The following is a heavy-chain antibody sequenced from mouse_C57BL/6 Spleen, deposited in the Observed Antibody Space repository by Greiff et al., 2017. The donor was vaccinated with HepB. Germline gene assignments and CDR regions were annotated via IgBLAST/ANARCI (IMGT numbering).Heavy chain of an antibody. CDR3: VRHGYYEGYFDV. D-gene: IGHD2-4*01. V-gene: IGHV10-1*01. Sequence: EVKLMESGGGLVQPKGSLKLSCAASGFSFNTYAMNWVRQAPGKGLEWVARIRSKSNNYATYYADSVKDRFTISRDDSESMLYLQMNNLKTEDTAMYYCVRHGYYEGYFDVWGTGTTVTVSS. CDR1: GFSFNTYA. CDR2: IRSKSNNYAT. J-gene: IGHJ1*03.